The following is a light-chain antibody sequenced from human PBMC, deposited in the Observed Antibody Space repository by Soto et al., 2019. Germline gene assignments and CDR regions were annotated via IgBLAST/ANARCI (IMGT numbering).Light chain of an antibody. Sequence: EIVITQSPAALSVSPGDAATLSCRASQSVHSRLAWYQQKPGQAPRLLIYGASTRASGIPARFRGSGSGTEFTLTISSLESEDFAVYYCQQYDDWPPWTFGPGTKVDIK. CDR2: GAS. CDR3: QQYDDWPPWT. J-gene: IGKJ1*01. CDR1: QSVHSR. V-gene: IGKV3-15*01.